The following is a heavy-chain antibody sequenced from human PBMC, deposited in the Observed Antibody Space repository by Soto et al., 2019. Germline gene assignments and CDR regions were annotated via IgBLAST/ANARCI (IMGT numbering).Heavy chain of an antibody. D-gene: IGHD6-19*01. CDR2: INHSGST. Sequence: SETLSLTCAVYGGSFSGYYWSWIRQPPGKGLEWIGEINHSGSTNYNPSLKSRVTISVDTSKNQFSLKLSSVTAADTAVYYCARGFTGIAVAVRPYYYYGMDVWGQGTTVTVSS. CDR3: ARGFTGIAVAVRPYYYYGMDV. J-gene: IGHJ6*02. V-gene: IGHV4-34*01. CDR1: GGSFSGYY.